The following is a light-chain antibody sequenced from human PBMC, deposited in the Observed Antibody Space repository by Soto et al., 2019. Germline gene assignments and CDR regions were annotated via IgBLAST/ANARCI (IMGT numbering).Light chain of an antibody. CDR1: QSINKW. Sequence: IQMTQSPSTLSASVGDRVTITCRASQSINKWVAWFQQKSGRAPKLLIYDAATLLRGVPSRFRGTGSGTDFSLAISSLQPEDFATYDCQHYNIGYTFGQGTRLDIK. V-gene: IGKV1-5*01. J-gene: IGKJ2*01. CDR3: QHYNIGYT. CDR2: DAA.